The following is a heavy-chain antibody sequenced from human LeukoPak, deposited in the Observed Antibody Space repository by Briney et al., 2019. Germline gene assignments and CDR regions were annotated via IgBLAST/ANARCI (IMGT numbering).Heavy chain of an antibody. V-gene: IGHV3-53*01. CDR2: IYSGGST. CDR1: GFTVSSNY. D-gene: IGHD2-2*01. J-gene: IGHJ4*02. Sequence: PGGSLRLSCAASGFTVSSNYMSWVRQAPGKGLEWVSVIYSGGSTYYADSVKGRFTISRDNSKNTLYLQMNSLRAEDTAVYYCANHIVVVPAAHLDYWGQGTLVTVSS. CDR3: ANHIVVVPAAHLDY.